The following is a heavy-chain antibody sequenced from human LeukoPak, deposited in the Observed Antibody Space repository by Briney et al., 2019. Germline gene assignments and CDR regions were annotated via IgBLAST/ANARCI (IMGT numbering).Heavy chain of an antibody. CDR3: ARDSARRDGYNFDY. D-gene: IGHD5-24*01. V-gene: IGHV3-30*03. CDR1: GFTFSSYG. CDR2: ISYDGSNK. Sequence: GGSLRLSCAASGFTFSSYGMHWVRQAPGKGLEWVAVISYDGSNKYYADSVKGRFTISRDNSKNTLYLQMNSLRGEDTAVYYCARDSARRDGYNFDYWGQGTLVTVSS. J-gene: IGHJ4*02.